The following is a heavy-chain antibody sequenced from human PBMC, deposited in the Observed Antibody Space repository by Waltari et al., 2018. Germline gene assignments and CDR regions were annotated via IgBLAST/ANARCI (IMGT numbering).Heavy chain of an antibody. CDR3: ARHESWSGVGNY. Sequence: QLQLQESGPGLVKPSGSLSLTCTVSGGPISSSGYSWGRLRQPPGKGLEWVGSTYYRGSAYYNPSLKSRVTISVDTSKNQFSLKVSSVTAADTAVYYCARHESWSGVGNYWGQGALVTVSS. V-gene: IGHV4-39*01. CDR2: TYYRGSA. D-gene: IGHD3-10*01. CDR1: GGPISSSGYS. J-gene: IGHJ4*02.